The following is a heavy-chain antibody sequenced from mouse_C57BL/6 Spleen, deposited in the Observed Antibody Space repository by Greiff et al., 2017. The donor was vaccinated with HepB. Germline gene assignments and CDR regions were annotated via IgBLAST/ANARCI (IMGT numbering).Heavy chain of an antibody. Sequence: VQLVESGAELVKPGASVKISCKASGYAFSSYWMNWVKQRPGKGLEWIGQIYPGDGDTNYNGKFKGKATLTADKSSSTAYMQLSSLTSEDSAVYFCARWGLRYGQGCDYWGQGTTLTVSS. CDR2: IYPGDGDT. D-gene: IGHD1-1*01. J-gene: IGHJ2*01. V-gene: IGHV1-80*01. CDR1: GYAFSSYW. CDR3: ARWGLRYGQGCDY.